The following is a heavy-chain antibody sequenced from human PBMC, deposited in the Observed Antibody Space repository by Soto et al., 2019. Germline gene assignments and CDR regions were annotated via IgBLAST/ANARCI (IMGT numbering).Heavy chain of an antibody. CDR3: ARDYPTMGIYGFLDY. D-gene: IGHD3-10*01. CDR2: IWSDGNNK. Sequence: PGGSLRLSCAAAGFNFSTHGMHWVRQDPGKGLEWVAVIWSDGNNKYYADSVKGRFTISRDNSKDTLYLQMPSLRAEDTAVYYCARDYPTMGIYGFLDYWGLGTLVTVSS. V-gene: IGHV3-33*01. J-gene: IGHJ4*02. CDR1: GFNFSTHG.